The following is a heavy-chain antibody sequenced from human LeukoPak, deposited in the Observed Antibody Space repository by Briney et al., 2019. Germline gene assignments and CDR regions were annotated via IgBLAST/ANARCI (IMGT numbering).Heavy chain of an antibody. J-gene: IGHJ4*02. V-gene: IGHV3-11*01. CDR1: GFTFSDYY. CDR3: ASLRGVNR. CDR2: ISSSGTTI. Sequence: GGSLRLSCAASGFTFSDYYMSWIRQPPGKGLEWVSYISSSGTTIYYADSVRGRFTVSRDNAKNSLYLQMDSLSAEVTAVYYCASLRGVNRWGQGTLVTVSS. D-gene: IGHD3-10*01.